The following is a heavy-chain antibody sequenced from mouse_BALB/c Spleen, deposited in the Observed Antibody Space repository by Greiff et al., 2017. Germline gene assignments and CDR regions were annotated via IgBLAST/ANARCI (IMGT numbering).Heavy chain of an antibody. CDR3: ASPAYYDYAWFAY. CDR1: GFNIKDTY. V-gene: IGHV14-3*02. J-gene: IGHJ3*01. Sequence: VQLQQSGAELVKPGASVKLSCTASGFNIKDTYMHWVKQRPEQGLEWIGRIDPANGNTKYDPKFQSKATITADTSSNTAYLQLSSLTSEDTAVYYCASPAYYDYAWFAYWGQGTLVTVSA. D-gene: IGHD2-4*01. CDR2: IDPANGNT.